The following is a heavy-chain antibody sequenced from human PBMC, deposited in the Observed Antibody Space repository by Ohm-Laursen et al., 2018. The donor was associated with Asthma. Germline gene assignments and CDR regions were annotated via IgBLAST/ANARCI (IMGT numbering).Heavy chain of an antibody. Sequence: SLRLSCAASGFSFSTYTLNWVRQAPGKGLEWVSSISRSSDYIHYADSVKGRFTISRDNAKNSLHLQMNSLRAQDTAVYYCAVRTTSAGFDVWGQGTTVTVSS. V-gene: IGHV3-21*01. CDR3: AVRTTSAGFDV. CDR1: GFSFSTYT. D-gene: IGHD1-1*01. CDR2: ISRSSDYI. J-gene: IGHJ6*02.